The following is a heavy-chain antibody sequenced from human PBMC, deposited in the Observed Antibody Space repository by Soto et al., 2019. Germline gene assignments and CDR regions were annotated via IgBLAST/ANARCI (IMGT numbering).Heavy chain of an antibody. CDR2: INAGNGNT. V-gene: IGHV1-3*01. Sequence: ASVKVSCKASGYTFTSYAMHWVRQAPGQRLEWMGWINAGNGNTKYSQKFQGRVTITRDTSASTAYMELSSLRSEDTAVYYCARATTYYYGSGKLKGNWFDPWGQGTLVTVSS. D-gene: IGHD3-10*01. CDR1: GYTFTSYA. CDR3: ARATTYYYGSGKLKGNWFDP. J-gene: IGHJ5*02.